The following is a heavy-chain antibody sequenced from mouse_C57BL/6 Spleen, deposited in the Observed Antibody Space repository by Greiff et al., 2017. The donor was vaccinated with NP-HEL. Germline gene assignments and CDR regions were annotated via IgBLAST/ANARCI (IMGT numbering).Heavy chain of an antibody. D-gene: IGHD4-1*01. CDR1: GFTFSDYG. CDR2: ISSGSSTI. V-gene: IGHV5-17*01. Sequence: EVKLVESGGGLVKPGGSLKLSCAASGFTFSDYGMHWVRQAPEKGLEWVAYISSGSSTIYYADTVKGRFTISRDNAKNTLFLQMTSLRSEDTAMYYCARLGTRVYAMDYWGQGTSVTVSS. J-gene: IGHJ4*01. CDR3: ARLGTRVYAMDY.